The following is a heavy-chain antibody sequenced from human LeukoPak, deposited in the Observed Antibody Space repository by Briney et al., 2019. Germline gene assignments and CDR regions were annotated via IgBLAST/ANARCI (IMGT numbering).Heavy chain of an antibody. D-gene: IGHD6-13*01. Sequence: ASVKVSCKASGYTFTSSGISWVRQAPGQGLEWMGWISAYNGNTNYAQKLQGRVTMTTDTSTSTAYMELRSLRSDDTAVYYCARDSRPLAAAGNRWFDPWGEGTLVTVSS. CDR2: ISAYNGNT. CDR3: ARDSRPLAAAGNRWFDP. J-gene: IGHJ5*02. CDR1: GYTFTSSG. V-gene: IGHV1-18*01.